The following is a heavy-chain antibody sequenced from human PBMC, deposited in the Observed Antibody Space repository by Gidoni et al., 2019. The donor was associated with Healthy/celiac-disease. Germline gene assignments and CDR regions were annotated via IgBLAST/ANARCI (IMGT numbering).Heavy chain of an antibody. V-gene: IGHV3-23*01. CDR1: GFTFSSYA. Sequence: EVQLLESGGGLVQPGGSLGLSCAASGFTFSSYAMSWVRQAPGKGLEWVSAISGSGGSTYYADSVKGRFTISRDNSKNTLYLQMNSLRAEDTAVYYCAKDHKDIVVVPAASYYYYMDVWGKGTTVTVSS. CDR3: AKDHKDIVVVPAASYYYYMDV. CDR2: ISGSGGST. J-gene: IGHJ6*03. D-gene: IGHD2-2*01.